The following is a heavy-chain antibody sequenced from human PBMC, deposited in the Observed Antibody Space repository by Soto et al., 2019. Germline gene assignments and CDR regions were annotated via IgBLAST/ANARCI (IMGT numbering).Heavy chain of an antibody. CDR2: IYYSGST. CDR1: GGSISSGGYY. Sequence: SETLSLTCTVSGGSISSGGYYWSWIRQHPGKGLEWIGYIYYSGSTYYNPSLKSRVTISVDTSKNQFSLKLSSVTAADTAVYYCARGSFVPYGDYVSNVNWVDPWGQGTLVTVS. V-gene: IGHV4-31*02. CDR3: ARGSFVPYGDYVSNVNWVDP. D-gene: IGHD4-17*01. J-gene: IGHJ5*02.